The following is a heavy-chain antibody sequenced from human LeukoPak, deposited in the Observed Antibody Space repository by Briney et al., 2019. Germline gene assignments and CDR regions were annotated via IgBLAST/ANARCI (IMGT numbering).Heavy chain of an antibody. Sequence: SETLSLTCTVSGGSISNYYWSWIRQPPGKGLEWIGYIYYTGSTTYNPSLKSRVTMSVDTSKNQFSLKLSSVTAADTAVYFCARVTQQWPHYCFDFWGQGPLVTVSS. J-gene: IGHJ4*02. V-gene: IGHV4-59*01. D-gene: IGHD6-19*01. CDR2: IYYTGST. CDR1: GGSISNYY. CDR3: ARVTQQWPHYCFDF.